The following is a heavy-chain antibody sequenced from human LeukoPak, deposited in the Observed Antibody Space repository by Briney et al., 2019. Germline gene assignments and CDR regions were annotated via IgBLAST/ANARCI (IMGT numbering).Heavy chain of an antibody. CDR2: IWYDGSNK. CDR1: GFTFSSYG. V-gene: IGHV3-33*01. Sequence: GGSLRLSCAASGFTFSSYGMHWVRQAPGKGLEWVAVIWYDGSNKYYADSVKGRFTISRDNSKNTLYLQMNSLRAEDTAVYYCARDSSLGITVTTPGYWGQGTLVTVSS. D-gene: IGHD4-17*01. J-gene: IGHJ4*02. CDR3: ARDSSLGITVTTPGY.